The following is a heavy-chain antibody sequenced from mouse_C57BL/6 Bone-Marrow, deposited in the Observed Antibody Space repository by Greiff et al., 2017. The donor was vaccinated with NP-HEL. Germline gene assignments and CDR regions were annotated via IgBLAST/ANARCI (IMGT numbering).Heavy chain of an antibody. D-gene: IGHD1-1*01. CDR3: ASCLSTKVGFDY. J-gene: IGHJ2*01. CDR1: GYTFTSYG. V-gene: IGHV1-81*01. Sequence: QVQLQQSGAELARPGASVKLSCKASGYTFTSYGIRWVKQRPGQGLEWIGEIYPRSGNTYYNEKFKGKATLTADKSSSTAYMELRRLTSEDSAVYFCASCLSTKVGFDYWGQGTTLTVSS. CDR2: IYPRSGNT.